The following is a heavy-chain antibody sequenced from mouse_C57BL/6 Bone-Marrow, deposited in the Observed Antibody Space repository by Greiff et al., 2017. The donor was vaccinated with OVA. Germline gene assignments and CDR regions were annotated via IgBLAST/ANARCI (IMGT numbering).Heavy chain of an antibody. CDR2: ISNLAYSI. Sequence: EVQGVESGGGLVQPGGSLKLSCAASGFTFSDYGMAWVRQVPRKGPEWVAFISNLAYSIYYADTVTGRFTISRANAKNTQYQVMSSLRAEDTAMYYCARHYGSTPYAMDYWGQGTSVTVSS. CDR1: GFTFSDYG. J-gene: IGHJ4*01. CDR3: ARHYGSTPYAMDY. V-gene: IGHV5-15*01. D-gene: IGHD1-1*01.